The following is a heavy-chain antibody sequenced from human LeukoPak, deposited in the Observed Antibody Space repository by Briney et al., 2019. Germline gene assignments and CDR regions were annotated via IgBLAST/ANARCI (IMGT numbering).Heavy chain of an antibody. Sequence: GGSLRLSCAASGFTVSSNYMSWVRQAPGMGLQWVSYISSSGSTIFYAGSVKGRFTTSRDNAKESLYLQMNSLRAEDTAVYYCARDLRVGAINFDYWGQGTLVTVSS. CDR1: GFTVSSNY. J-gene: IGHJ4*02. D-gene: IGHD1-26*01. V-gene: IGHV3-11*04. CDR3: ARDLRVGAINFDY. CDR2: ISSSGSTI.